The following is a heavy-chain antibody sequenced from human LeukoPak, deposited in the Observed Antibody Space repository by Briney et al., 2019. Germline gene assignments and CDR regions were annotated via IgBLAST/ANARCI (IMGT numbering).Heavy chain of an antibody. D-gene: IGHD3-3*01. V-gene: IGHV1-2*02. Sequence: ASVKVSCKASGYTFTGYYMHWVRQAPGQGLERMGWINPNSGGTNYAQKFQGRVTMTRDTSISTAYMELSRLRSDDTAVYYCARSGPYDFWSGYYYYMDVWGKGTTVTVSS. CDR1: GYTFTGYY. J-gene: IGHJ6*03. CDR2: INPNSGGT. CDR3: ARSGPYDFWSGYYYYMDV.